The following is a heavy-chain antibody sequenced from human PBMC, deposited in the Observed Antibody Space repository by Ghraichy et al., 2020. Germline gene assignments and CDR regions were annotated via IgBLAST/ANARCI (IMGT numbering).Heavy chain of an antibody. J-gene: IGHJ4*02. CDR2: IGRSGSST. Sequence: GGSLRLSCAASGFTFSTYAMTWVRQAPGKGLEWVSSIGRSGSSTYYADSVKGRFTISRDNSKNTLYLQMNSLRAEDTAVYYCAKYSGSYSFDYWGQGTLVTVSS. CDR1: GFTFSTYA. CDR3: AKYSGSYSFDY. D-gene: IGHD1-26*01. V-gene: IGHV3-23*01.